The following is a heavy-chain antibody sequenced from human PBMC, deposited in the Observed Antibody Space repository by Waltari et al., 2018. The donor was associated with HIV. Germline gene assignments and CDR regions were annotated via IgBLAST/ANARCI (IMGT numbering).Heavy chain of an antibody. D-gene: IGHD3-16*01. Sequence: VQLVQSGSEVKKPGASVKVSCKDSGYIFTDYYMYWVRQASGQGAEWMGRFKPNSGDTDYALKFQYRVTMTRDTATNPAYMELSGLRSYDTAVYYFSRTMTDAGEDYLGQGTLVTVSS. V-gene: IGHV1-2*06. CDR3: SRTMTDAGEDY. CDR2: FKPNSGDT. J-gene: IGHJ4*02. CDR1: GYIFTDYY.